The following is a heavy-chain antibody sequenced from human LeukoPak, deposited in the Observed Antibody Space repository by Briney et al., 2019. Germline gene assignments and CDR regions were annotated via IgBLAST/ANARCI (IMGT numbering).Heavy chain of an antibody. J-gene: IGHJ4*02. D-gene: IGHD6-6*01. V-gene: IGHV3-30-3*01. CDR2: ISYDGSNK. CDR3: ARDLEGQLVLGLDY. Sequence: PGGSLKLSCAASGFTFNSYAMHWVRQAPGKGLEWVAVISYDGSNKYYADSVKGRFTISRDNSKNTLYLQMNSLRAEDTAVYYCARDLEGQLVLGLDYWGQGTLVTVSS. CDR1: GFTFNSYA.